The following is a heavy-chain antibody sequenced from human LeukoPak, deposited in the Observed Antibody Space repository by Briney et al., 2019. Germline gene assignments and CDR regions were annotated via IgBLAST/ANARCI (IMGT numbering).Heavy chain of an antibody. J-gene: IGHJ4*02. Sequence: SETLSLTCTVSGVSINNGRYYWGWLRQPPGRRLEWIGSIFYTGSAHYHPSFEGRVVITIDTANNQFSLRLPSVTAADTAVYFCARRGIAAAAHFDFWGQGSLVTVSS. D-gene: IGHD6-25*01. V-gene: IGHV4-39*01. CDR2: IFYTGSA. CDR3: ARRGIAAAAHFDF. CDR1: GVSINNGRYY.